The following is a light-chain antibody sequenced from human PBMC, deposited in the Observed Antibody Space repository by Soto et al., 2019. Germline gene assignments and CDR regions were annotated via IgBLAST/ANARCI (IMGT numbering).Light chain of an antibody. Sequence: EIVLTQSPGTLSLSPGGRGTLSGRARQSVRSSYLAWYQQKPGHAPRLLIYGASSRATGIPDRFSGSGSATDFTLTISRLEPEDFAVYYCQQRSNWPPWTFGQGTKGDIK. CDR2: GAS. V-gene: IGKV3D-20*02. CDR1: QSVRSSY. CDR3: QQRSNWPPWT. J-gene: IGKJ1*01.